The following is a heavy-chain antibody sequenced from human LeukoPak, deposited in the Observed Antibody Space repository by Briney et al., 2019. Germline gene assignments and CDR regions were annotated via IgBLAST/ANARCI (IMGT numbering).Heavy chain of an antibody. Sequence: ASVKVSCKASGYTFTMFYMHWVRQAPGQGLEWMGWINPNSGDTNYAQKFQGRVTMTRDTSISTAYMELRSLTSDDTAVYYCARGDGSGSYYFDYWGQGTLVTVSS. J-gene: IGHJ4*02. V-gene: IGHV1-2*02. D-gene: IGHD3-10*01. CDR2: INPNSGDT. CDR1: GYTFTMFY. CDR3: ARGDGSGSYYFDY.